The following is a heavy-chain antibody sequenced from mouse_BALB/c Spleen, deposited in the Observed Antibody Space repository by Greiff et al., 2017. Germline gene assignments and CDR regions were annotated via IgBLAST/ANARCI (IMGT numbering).Heavy chain of an antibody. CDR2: ISSGGSYT. CDR3: ARRENYGFAY. Sequence: EVKLVESGGGLVKPGGSLKLSCAASGFTFSSYAMSWVRQTPEKRLEWVATISSGGSYTYYPDSVKGRFTISRDNAKNTLYLQMSSLRSEDTAMYYCARRENYGFAYWGQGTLVTVSA. V-gene: IGHV5-9-3*01. J-gene: IGHJ3*01. CDR1: GFTFSSYA. D-gene: IGHD1-1*01.